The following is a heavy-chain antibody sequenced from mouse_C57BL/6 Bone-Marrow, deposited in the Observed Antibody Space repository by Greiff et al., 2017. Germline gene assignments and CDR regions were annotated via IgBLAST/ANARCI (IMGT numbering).Heavy chain of an antibody. Sequence: QVQLQQSGAELARPGASVKLSCKASGYTFTSYGISWVKQRTGQGLEWIGEIYPRSGNTYYNEKFKGKATLTADKSSSTAYMELRSLTSEDSAVYVCARYRVGPYYCDYWGQGTTLTVSS. V-gene: IGHV1-81*01. CDR1: GYTFTSYG. CDR2: IYPRSGNT. CDR3: ARYRVGPYYCDY. J-gene: IGHJ2*01. D-gene: IGHD1-1*01.